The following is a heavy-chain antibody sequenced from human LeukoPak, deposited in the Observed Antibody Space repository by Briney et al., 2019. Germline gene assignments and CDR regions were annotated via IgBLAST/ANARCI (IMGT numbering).Heavy chain of an antibody. CDR3: ASINYDILTGYPGFFDY. CDR2: IYYSGST. D-gene: IGHD3-9*01. J-gene: IGHJ4*02. V-gene: IGHV4-59*01. CDR1: GGSISSYY. Sequence: PSETLSLTCTVSGGSISSYYWSWIRQPPGKGLEWIGYIYYSGSTNYNPSLKSRVTISVDTSKNQFSLKLSPVTAADTAVYYCASINYDILTGYPGFFDYWGQGTLVTVSS.